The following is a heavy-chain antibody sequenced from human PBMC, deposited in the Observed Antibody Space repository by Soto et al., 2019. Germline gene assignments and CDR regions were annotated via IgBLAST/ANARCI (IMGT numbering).Heavy chain of an antibody. CDR2: IYYSWST. J-gene: IGHJ6*02. CDR1: GGSISSYY. CDR3: ARVNTGEGEGDYYYYGMDV. V-gene: IGHV4-59*08. D-gene: IGHD7-27*01. Sequence: QVQLQESGPGLVKPSETLSLTCTVSGGSISSYYWSWIRQPPGKGLEWIGYIYYSWSTNYNPSLKRRVTISVDTAKNHVSLKLSSVTAANTAVYYCARVNTGEGEGDYYYYGMDVWGQGTTVTVSS.